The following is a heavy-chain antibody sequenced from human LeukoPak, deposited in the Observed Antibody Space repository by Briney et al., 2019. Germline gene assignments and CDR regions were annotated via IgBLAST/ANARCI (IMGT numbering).Heavy chain of an antibody. CDR1: GYTFTSYG. Sequence: WASVKVSCTASGYTFTSYGISWVRQAPGQGLEWMGWISAYNGNTNYAQKLQGRVTMTTDTSTGTAYMELRSLRSDDTAVYYCAIFWSGYMAFDIWGQGTMVTVSS. V-gene: IGHV1-18*01. J-gene: IGHJ3*02. CDR2: ISAYNGNT. CDR3: AIFWSGYMAFDI. D-gene: IGHD3-3*01.